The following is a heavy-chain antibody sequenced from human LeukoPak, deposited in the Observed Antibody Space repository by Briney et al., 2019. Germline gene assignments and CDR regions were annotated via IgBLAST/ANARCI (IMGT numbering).Heavy chain of an antibody. Sequence: PGGSLRLSCAASGFTFSSYSMNWVRQAPGKGLEWVSSISSSSSYIYYADSVKGRVTISRDNAKNSLYLQMNSLRAEDTAVYYCAREDTTYSYDKSMVTLDYWDQGTLVTVSS. V-gene: IGHV3-21*01. D-gene: IGHD5-18*01. J-gene: IGHJ4*02. CDR1: GFTFSSYS. CDR3: AREDTTYSYDKSMVTLDY. CDR2: ISSSSSYI.